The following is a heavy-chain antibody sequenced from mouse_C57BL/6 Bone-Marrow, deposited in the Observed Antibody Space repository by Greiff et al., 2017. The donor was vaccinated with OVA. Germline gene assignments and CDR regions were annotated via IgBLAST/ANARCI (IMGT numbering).Heavy chain of an antibody. CDR2: INPSNGGT. CDR1: GYTFTSYW. J-gene: IGHJ4*01. V-gene: IGHV1-53*01. CDR3: ARVTFYYYALDY. Sequence: QVQLQQSGTELVKPGASVKLSCKASGYTFTSYWMHWVKQRPGQGLEWIGNINPSNGGTNYNEKFKSKATLTVDKSTITAYMKLSSLQSEDSAFYYCARVTFYYYALDYWGQGTSVTVSS.